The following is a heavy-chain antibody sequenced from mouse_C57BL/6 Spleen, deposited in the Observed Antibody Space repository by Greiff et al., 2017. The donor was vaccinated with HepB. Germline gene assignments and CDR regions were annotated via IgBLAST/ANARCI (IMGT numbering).Heavy chain of an antibody. CDR3: TRLVYYGNYFDY. V-gene: IGHV1-59*01. CDR1: GYTFTSYW. D-gene: IGHD2-1*01. J-gene: IGHJ2*01. Sequence: QVQLQQPGAELVRPGTSVKLSCKASGYTFTSYWMHWVKQRPGQGLEWIGVIDPSDSYTNYNQKFKGKATLTVDTSSSTAYMELRSLTSEDSAVYYCTRLVYYGNYFDYWGQGTTLTVSS. CDR2: IDPSDSYT.